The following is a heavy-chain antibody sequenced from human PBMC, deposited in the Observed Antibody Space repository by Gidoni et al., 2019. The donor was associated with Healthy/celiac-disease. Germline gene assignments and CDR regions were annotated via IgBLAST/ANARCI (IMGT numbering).Heavy chain of an antibody. CDR2: ISSSSSYI. D-gene: IGHD5-18*01. CDR1: GFTFSSYS. J-gene: IGHJ4*02. V-gene: IGHV3-21*01. CDR3: ARETAMVTGVDY. Sequence: EVQLVESGGGLVKPGGSLRLSCAASGFTFSSYSMTWVRQAPGKGLEWVSSISSSSSYIYYADSVKGRFTISRDNAKNSLYLQMNSLRAEDTAVYYCARETAMVTGVDYWGQGTLVTVSS.